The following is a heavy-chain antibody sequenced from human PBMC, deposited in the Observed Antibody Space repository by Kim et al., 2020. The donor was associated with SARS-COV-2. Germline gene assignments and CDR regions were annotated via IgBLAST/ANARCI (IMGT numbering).Heavy chain of an antibody. V-gene: IGHV3-23*01. D-gene: IGHD2-15*01. J-gene: IGHJ4*02. Sequence: DSVKGRFPISRDNSKNTLYLQMNSLRAEDTAVYYCAKFSHTVVVAATPDYWGQGTLVTVSS. CDR3: AKFSHTVVVAATPDY.